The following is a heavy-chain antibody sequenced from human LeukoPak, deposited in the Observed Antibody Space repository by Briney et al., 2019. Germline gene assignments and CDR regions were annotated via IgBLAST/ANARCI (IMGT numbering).Heavy chain of an antibody. CDR2: IYYSGST. CDR3: ARGDYGTFFDY. CDR1: GGSISSGGHY. J-gene: IGHJ4*02. Sequence: SETLSLTCTVSGGSISSGGHYWSWIRQHPGKGLEWIGYIYYSGSTYYNPSLKSRVTISVDTSKNQFSLKLSSVTAADTAVYYCARGDYGTFFDYWGQGTLVTVSS. D-gene: IGHD4/OR15-4a*01. V-gene: IGHV4-31*03.